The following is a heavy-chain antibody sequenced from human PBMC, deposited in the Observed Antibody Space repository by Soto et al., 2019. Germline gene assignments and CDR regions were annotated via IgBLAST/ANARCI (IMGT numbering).Heavy chain of an antibody. CDR2: IYYSGST. D-gene: IGHD3-22*01. J-gene: IGHJ4*02. Sequence: SETLSLTCTVSGGSISSYYWSWIRQPPGKGLEWIGYIYYSGSTNYNPSLKSRVTISVDTSKNQFSLKLSSVTAADTAVYYCERAPGDSSGYYIFDSWGQGTLVTVYS. V-gene: IGHV4-59*01. CDR1: GGSISSYY. CDR3: ERAPGDSSGYYIFDS.